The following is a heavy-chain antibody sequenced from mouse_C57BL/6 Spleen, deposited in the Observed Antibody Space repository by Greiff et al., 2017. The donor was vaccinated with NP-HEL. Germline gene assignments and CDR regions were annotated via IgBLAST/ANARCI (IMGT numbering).Heavy chain of an antibody. D-gene: IGHD2-12*01. CDR2: ISYDGSN. CDR1: GYSITSGYY. V-gene: IGHV3-6*01. J-gene: IGHJ3*01. CDR3: ARGGYSLWFAY. Sequence: DVKLQESGPGLVKPSQSLSLTCSVTGYSITSGYYWNWIRQFPGNKLEWMGYISYDGSNNYNPSLKNRISITRDTSKNQFFLKLNSVTTEDTATYYCARGGYSLWFAYWGQGTLVTVSA.